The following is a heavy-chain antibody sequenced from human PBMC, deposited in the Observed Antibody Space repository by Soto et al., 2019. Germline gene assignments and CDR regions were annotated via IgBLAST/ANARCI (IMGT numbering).Heavy chain of an antibody. V-gene: IGHV3-53*01. J-gene: IGHJ4*02. CDR1: GFSVSSNY. CDR3: ARGPQSSLTHMVRSYFDY. Sequence: GGSLRLSCASSGFSVSSNYMSWVRQVPGKGLEWVSIIYGGGGAYYADSVKGRFTISRDTSESTLYLQMNNLRAEDTAVYYCARGPQSSLTHMVRSYFDYWGQGALVTVSS. CDR2: IYGGGGA. D-gene: IGHD5-18*01.